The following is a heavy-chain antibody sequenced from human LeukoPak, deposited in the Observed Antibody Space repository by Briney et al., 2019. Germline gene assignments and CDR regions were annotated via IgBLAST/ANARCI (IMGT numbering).Heavy chain of an antibody. CDR2: IYYSGST. V-gene: IGHV4-30-4*08. CDR3: ARARFLEWLCFDY. J-gene: IGHJ4*02. Sequence: RSETLSPTCTVSGGSISSGDYYWSWIRQPPGKGLEWIGYIYYSGSTYYNPSLKSRVTISVDTSKNQFSLKLSSVTAADTAVYYCARARFLEWLCFDYWGQGTLVTVSS. CDR1: GGSISSGDYY. D-gene: IGHD3-3*01.